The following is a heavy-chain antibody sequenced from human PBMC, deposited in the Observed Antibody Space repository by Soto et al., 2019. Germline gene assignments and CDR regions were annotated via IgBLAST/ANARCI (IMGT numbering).Heavy chain of an antibody. CDR2: MSHIGSV. J-gene: IGHJ4*02. V-gene: IGHV4-4*02. Sequence: QVLLQESGPGLVQPSGTLSLSCVVSGVSIGSNYYWGWVRQPPGKGLEWLGDMSHIGSVNYNPSLKGRVAISMDKSQNQFSMQMNSVPAAATAVYYCARSLGWYAIDYWGQGTLVIVSS. D-gene: IGHD6-19*01. CDR1: GVSIGSNYY. CDR3: ARSLGWYAIDY.